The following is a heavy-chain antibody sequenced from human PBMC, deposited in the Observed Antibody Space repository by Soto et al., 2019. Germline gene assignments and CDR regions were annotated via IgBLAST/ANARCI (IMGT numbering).Heavy chain of an antibody. Sequence: XSLKVSWRASAGSFSSYAISWVREAPGQGLEWMGGIIPIFGTANYAQKFQGRVTITADESTSTAYMELSSLRSEDTAVYYCARASTMVRGVIYSHYYYGMDVWGQGTTVTVSS. D-gene: IGHD3-10*01. CDR1: AGSFSSYA. CDR3: ARASTMVRGVIYSHYYYGMDV. CDR2: IIPIFGTA. V-gene: IGHV1-69*13. J-gene: IGHJ6*02.